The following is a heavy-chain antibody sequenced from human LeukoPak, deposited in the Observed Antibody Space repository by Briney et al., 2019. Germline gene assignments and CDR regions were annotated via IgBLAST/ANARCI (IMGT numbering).Heavy chain of an antibody. CDR2: ISGDGDTT. V-gene: IGHV3-23*01. CDR1: GFTFSTYA. Sequence: GGSLRLSCAASGFTFSTYAMSWVRQAPGKGLEWVSAISGDGDTTYYADSLKGRFTISRDNFKSTLSLQMNSLRAEDTAMYYCAKENPQWLEVNFDFWGQGTLVTVSS. CDR3: AKENPQWLEVNFDF. D-gene: IGHD6-19*01. J-gene: IGHJ4*02.